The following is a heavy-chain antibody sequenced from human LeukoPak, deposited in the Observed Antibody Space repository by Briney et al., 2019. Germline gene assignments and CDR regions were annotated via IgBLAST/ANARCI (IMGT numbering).Heavy chain of an antibody. CDR1: GGTFSSYA. D-gene: IGHD1-26*01. CDR2: IIPIFGTA. J-gene: IGHJ4*02. V-gene: IGHV1-69*13. CDR3: ARDPVGATLSY. Sequence: ASVKVSCTASGGTFSSYAISRVRQAPGQGLEWMGGIIPIFGTANYAQKFQGRVTITADESTSTAYMELSSLRSEDTAVYYCARDPVGATLSYWDQGTLVTVSS.